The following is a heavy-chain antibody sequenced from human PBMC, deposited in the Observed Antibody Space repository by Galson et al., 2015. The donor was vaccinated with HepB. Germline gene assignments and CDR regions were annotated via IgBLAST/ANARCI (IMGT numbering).Heavy chain of an antibody. V-gene: IGHV1-2*02. D-gene: IGHD3-10*01. CDR2: ISPNTGGT. CDR1: GYTFSDYY. CDR3: ARRVPRSGDSFDI. Sequence: SVKVSCKAFGYTFSDYYIHWVRQAPGQGLEWMGWISPNTGGTNYAQKFQGRVTMTRDTSINTVSMGLSSLRFDDTAIYYCARRVPRSGDSFDIWGQGTMVTISS. J-gene: IGHJ3*02.